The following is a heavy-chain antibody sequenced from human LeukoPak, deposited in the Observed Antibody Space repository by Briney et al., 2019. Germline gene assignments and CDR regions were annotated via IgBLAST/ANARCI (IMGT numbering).Heavy chain of an antibody. V-gene: IGHV3-48*04. CDR3: AKENTAMVRIFFDY. J-gene: IGHJ4*02. CDR1: GFTFSSYW. Sequence: PGGSLRLSCAASGFTFSSYWMHWVRQAPGKGLEWVSYIGSSGRTIYYADSVKGRFTISRDNAKNSLYLQMNSLRAEDTAVYYCAKENTAMVRIFFDYWGQGTLVTVSS. D-gene: IGHD5-18*01. CDR2: IGSSGRTI.